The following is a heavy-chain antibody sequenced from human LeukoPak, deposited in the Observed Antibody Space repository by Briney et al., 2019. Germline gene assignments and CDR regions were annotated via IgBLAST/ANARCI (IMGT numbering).Heavy chain of an antibody. CDR1: GFTFGTFG. CDR3: ARDPTTWDTAEYFQH. V-gene: IGHV3-48*04. D-gene: IGHD4-17*01. CDR2: ISSSSSTI. Sequence: PGGSLRLSCAASGFTFGTFGMHWVRQAPGKGLEWVSYISSSSSTIYYADSVKGRFTISRDNAKNSLYLQMNSLRAEDTAVYYCARDPTTWDTAEYFQHWGQGTLVTVSS. J-gene: IGHJ1*01.